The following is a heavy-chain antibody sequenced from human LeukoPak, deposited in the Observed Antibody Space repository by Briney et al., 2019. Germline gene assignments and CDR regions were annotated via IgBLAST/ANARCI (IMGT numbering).Heavy chain of an antibody. CDR3: ARLSRGDY. CDR1: GGSFSGCY. Sequence: SETLSLTCAVYGGSFSGCYWSWIRQPPGKGLEWIGEINHSGSTNYNPSLKSRVTISVDTSKNQFSLKPSSVTAADTAVYYCARLSRGDYWGQGTLVTVSS. D-gene: IGHD1-26*01. J-gene: IGHJ4*02. V-gene: IGHV4-34*01. CDR2: INHSGST.